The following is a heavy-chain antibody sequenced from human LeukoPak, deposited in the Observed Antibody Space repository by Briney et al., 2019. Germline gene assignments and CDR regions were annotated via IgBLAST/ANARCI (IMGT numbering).Heavy chain of an antibody. Sequence: PGRSLRLSCAASGFTFSSYSMNWVRQAPGKGLEWVSYISSSSSTIYYADSVKGRFTISRDNAKNSLYLQMNSLRAEDTAVYYCASPEMRGKGWRVYYYYGMDVWGQGTTVTVSS. CDR3: ASPEMRGKGWRVYYYYGMDV. V-gene: IGHV3-48*04. CDR1: GFTFSSYS. D-gene: IGHD5-24*01. J-gene: IGHJ6*02. CDR2: ISSSSSTI.